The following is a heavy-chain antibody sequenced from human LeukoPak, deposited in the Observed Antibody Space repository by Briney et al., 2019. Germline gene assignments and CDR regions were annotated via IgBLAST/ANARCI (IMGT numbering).Heavy chain of an antibody. CDR1: GYTFTSYG. J-gene: IGHJ5*02. D-gene: IGHD6-13*01. Sequence: EASVKVSCKASGYTFTSYGISWVRPAPGQGLGWMGWISAYNGNTNYAQKLQGRVIMTTDTSTSKAYMELRSLRSDDTAVYYCARISAAGTAKWFDPWGQGTLVTVSS. CDR3: ARISAAGTAKWFDP. V-gene: IGHV1-18*01. CDR2: ISAYNGNT.